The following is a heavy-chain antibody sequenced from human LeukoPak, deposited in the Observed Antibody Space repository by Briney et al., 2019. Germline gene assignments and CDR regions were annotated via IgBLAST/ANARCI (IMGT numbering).Heavy chain of an antibody. CDR2: ISSSGST. J-gene: IGHJ6*03. CDR3: ARDRVGFVAGTGRVYYYYYMDV. CDR1: GDSISSGDYY. V-gene: IGHV4-61*02. Sequence: PSQTLSLTCTVSGDSISSGDYYWSWIRQPAGKGLEWIGRISSSGSTNYNPSLKSRVTISVDTSKNQFSLKLSSVTAADTAVYYCARDRVGFVAGTGRVYYYYYMDVWGKGTTVTVSS. D-gene: IGHD6-19*01.